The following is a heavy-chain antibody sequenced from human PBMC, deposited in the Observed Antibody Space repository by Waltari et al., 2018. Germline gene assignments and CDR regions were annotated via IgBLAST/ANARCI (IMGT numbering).Heavy chain of an antibody. CDR3: ARLPKEDAFDI. J-gene: IGHJ3*02. CDR2: VYYTGSS. CDR1: GASISSSSYY. V-gene: IGHV4-39*01. Sequence: QLQLQESGPGLVKPSETLSLTCTVSGASISSSSYYWNWIRQPPGKGLEWIGSVYYTGSSFYNASLKSRVTMSVETSKNQFSLRLNSVTAADTAVYYCARLPKEDAFDIWGQGTMVTVSS.